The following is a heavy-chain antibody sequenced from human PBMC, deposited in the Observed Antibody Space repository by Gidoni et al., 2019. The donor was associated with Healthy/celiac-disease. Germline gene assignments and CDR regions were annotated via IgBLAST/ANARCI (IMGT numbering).Heavy chain of an antibody. CDR1: GGSFSGYY. J-gene: IGHJ5*02. CDR2: INHSGST. Sequence: QVQLQQWGAGLLKPSETLSLTCAVYGGSFSGYYWSWIRQPPGKGLEWIGEINHSGSTNYNPSLKSRVTISVDTSKNQFSLKLSSVTAADTAVYYCAREGPRDIAVAAWGQGTLVTVSS. V-gene: IGHV4-34*01. CDR3: AREGPRDIAVAA. D-gene: IGHD6-19*01.